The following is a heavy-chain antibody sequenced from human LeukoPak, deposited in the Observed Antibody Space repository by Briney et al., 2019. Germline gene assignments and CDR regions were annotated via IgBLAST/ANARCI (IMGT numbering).Heavy chain of an antibody. D-gene: IGHD3-10*01. CDR3: ARKSRDWGSGSYYNVPYYMDV. CDR2: IYYIGNT. V-gene: IGHV4-39*01. CDR1: GGSISSSSYY. J-gene: IGHJ6*03. Sequence: SETLSLTCTVSGGSISSSSYYWGWIRQPPGKGLEWIGTIYYIGNTYYNPSLKSRVTISVDTSKNQFSLKLSSVTAADTAVYYCARKSRDWGSGSYYNVPYYMDVWGKGTTVTISS.